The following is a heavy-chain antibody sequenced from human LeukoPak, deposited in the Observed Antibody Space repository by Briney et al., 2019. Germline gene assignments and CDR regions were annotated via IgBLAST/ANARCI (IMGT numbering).Heavy chain of an antibody. J-gene: IGHJ3*01. V-gene: IGHV3-30*07. D-gene: IGHD3-16*01. Sequence: DSVKGRFTVSRDSAKSTLYLQIESLKVEDTAVYYCAREGLLTSPYNAFDVWGQGTMVTVSS. CDR3: AREGLLTSPYNAFDV.